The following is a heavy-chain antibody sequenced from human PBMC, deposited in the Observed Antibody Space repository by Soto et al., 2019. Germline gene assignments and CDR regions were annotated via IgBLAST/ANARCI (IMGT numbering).Heavy chain of an antibody. Sequence: QVQLVQSGAEVKKPGASVKVSCKASGGTFSSYAISWVRQAPGQGLEWMGGIITLFGTANYAQKFQGRVTITADESTSTAYMELSSLRSEDTAVYYCARLGTPYYSSSWGNWFDPWGQGTLVTVSS. D-gene: IGHD6-13*01. CDR2: IITLFGTA. J-gene: IGHJ5*02. V-gene: IGHV1-69*01. CDR1: GGTFSSYA. CDR3: ARLGTPYYSSSWGNWFDP.